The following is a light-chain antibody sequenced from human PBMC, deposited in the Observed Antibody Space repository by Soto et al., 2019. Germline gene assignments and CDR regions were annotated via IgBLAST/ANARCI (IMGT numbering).Light chain of an antibody. V-gene: IGKV1-5*01. J-gene: IGKJ4*01. CDR3: QQYNRYSLT. Sequence: DIQMTQSPSTLSASVGDRVTITCRASQSISSWLAWYQQKPGKAPTLLIYDSSSLESGVPSRFSGSGSDTDFTLTINNLQPDDFATYHCQQYNRYSLTFGGGTKVEIK. CDR1: QSISSW. CDR2: DSS.